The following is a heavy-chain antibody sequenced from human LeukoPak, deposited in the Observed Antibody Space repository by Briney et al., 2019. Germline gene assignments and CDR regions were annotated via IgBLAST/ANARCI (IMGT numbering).Heavy chain of an antibody. CDR3: ARVYSGSYSEDAFDI. V-gene: IGHV5-51*01. Sequence: PGESLQISCKGSGYSFTSYWIGWVRQMPGKGLEWMGIIYPGDSDTRYSPSFQGQVTISADKSISTAYLQWSSLKASDTAMYYCARVYSGSYSEDAFDIWGQGTMVTASS. CDR2: IYPGDSDT. D-gene: IGHD1-26*01. CDR1: GYSFTSYW. J-gene: IGHJ3*02.